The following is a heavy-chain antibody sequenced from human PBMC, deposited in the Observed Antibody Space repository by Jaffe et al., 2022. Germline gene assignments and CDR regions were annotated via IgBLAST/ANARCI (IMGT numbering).Heavy chain of an antibody. V-gene: IGHV3-7*05. Sequence: EVQLVESGGGLVQPGGSLRLSCAASGFSFSSYWMCWVRQAPGKGLEWVANIKQDGSDKHYVDSVKGRFTISRDNAKNSLYLQMNSLGAEDTAVYYCARDIRYSDYWGQGALVTVSS. CDR3: ARDIRYSDY. CDR2: IKQDGSDK. J-gene: IGHJ4*02. CDR1: GFSFSSYW.